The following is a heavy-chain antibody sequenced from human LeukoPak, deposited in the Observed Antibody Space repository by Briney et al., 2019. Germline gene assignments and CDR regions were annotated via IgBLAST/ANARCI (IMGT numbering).Heavy chain of an antibody. CDR2: ISSSSSYI. CDR1: GFTFSSYA. V-gene: IGHV3-21*01. J-gene: IGHJ3*02. CDR3: ANTQGAEDAFDI. D-gene: IGHD3-16*01. Sequence: PGGSLRLSCAASGFTFSSYAMSWVRQAPGKGLEWVSSISSSSSYIYYADSVKGRFTISRDNAKNSLYLQMNSLRAEDTAVYYCANTQGAEDAFDIWGQGTMVTVSS.